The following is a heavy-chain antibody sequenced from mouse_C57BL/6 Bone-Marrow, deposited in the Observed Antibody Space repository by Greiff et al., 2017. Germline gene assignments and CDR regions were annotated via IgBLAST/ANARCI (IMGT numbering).Heavy chain of an antibody. Sequence: EVKLMESGGDLVKPGGSLKLSCAASGFTFSSYGMSWVRQTPDKRLEWVATISSGGSYTYYPDSVKGRVTISRDNAKNTLYLQMSSLKSEDTAMYYCARRRGCSPFAYWGQGTMVTVSA. CDR1: GFTFSSYG. J-gene: IGHJ3*01. CDR3: ARRRGCSPFAY. CDR2: ISSGGSYT. V-gene: IGHV5-6*02. D-gene: IGHD1-1*01.